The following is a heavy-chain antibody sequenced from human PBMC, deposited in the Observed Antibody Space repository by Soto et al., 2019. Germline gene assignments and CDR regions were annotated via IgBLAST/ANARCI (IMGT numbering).Heavy chain of an antibody. CDR1: GFSLSNARMG. CDR3: ARITAARPVDY. V-gene: IGHV2-26*01. J-gene: IGHJ4*02. CDR2: IFSNDEK. Sequence: SGPALVNPTETLTLTCTVSGFSLSNARMGVSWIRQPPGKALEWLAHIFSNDEKSYSTSLKSRLTISKDTSKSQVVLTMTNMDPGDTATYYCARITAARPVDYWGQGTLVTVSS. D-gene: IGHD6-6*01.